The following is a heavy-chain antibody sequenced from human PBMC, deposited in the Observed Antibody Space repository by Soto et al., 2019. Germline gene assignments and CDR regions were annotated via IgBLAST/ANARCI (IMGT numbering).Heavy chain of an antibody. J-gene: IGHJ4*02. CDR1: GGSFSGYY. Sequence: WETLSLTCAVYGGSFSGYYWSWIRQPPGKGLEWIGEINHSGSTNYNPSLKSRVTISVDTSKNQFSLKLSSVTAADTAVYYCARVLYLPRITMVRGAFDYWGQGTLVTVSS. D-gene: IGHD3-10*01. CDR2: INHSGST. V-gene: IGHV4-34*01. CDR3: ARVLYLPRITMVRGAFDY.